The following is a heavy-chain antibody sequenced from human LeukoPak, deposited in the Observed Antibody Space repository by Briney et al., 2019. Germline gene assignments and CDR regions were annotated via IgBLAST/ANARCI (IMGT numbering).Heavy chain of an antibody. D-gene: IGHD6-19*01. CDR1: GGSISSYY. J-gene: IGHJ4*02. V-gene: IGHV4-59*08. Sequence: SETLSLTCTVSGGSISSYYWNWIRQPPGKGLEWIGNIYYSRSTNYNPSLKSRVTISVDTSKNQFSLRLSSVTAADTAVYYCASNKGQWLFSDWGQGTLVTVSS. CDR2: IYYSRST. CDR3: ASNKGQWLFSD.